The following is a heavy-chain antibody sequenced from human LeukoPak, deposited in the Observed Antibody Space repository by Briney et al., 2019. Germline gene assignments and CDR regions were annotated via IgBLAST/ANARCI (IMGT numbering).Heavy chain of an antibody. D-gene: IGHD6-6*01. Sequence: ASVKVSCKASGYTFTGYYMHWVRQAPGQGLEWMGWINPNSGGTNYAQKFQGRVTMTRDTSISTAYMELSRLRSDDTAVYYCARARGSSSSENFDAFDIWGQGTMVTVSS. CDR1: GYTFTGYY. CDR2: INPNSGGT. CDR3: ARARGSSSSENFDAFDI. J-gene: IGHJ3*02. V-gene: IGHV1-2*02.